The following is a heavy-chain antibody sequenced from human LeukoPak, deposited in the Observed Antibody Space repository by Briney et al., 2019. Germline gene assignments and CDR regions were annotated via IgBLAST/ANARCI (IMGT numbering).Heavy chain of an antibody. CDR1: GFTFSSYS. CDR2: ISSSSSYI. CDR3: ARVAGLLFDY. V-gene: IGHV3-21*04. J-gene: IGHJ4*02. Sequence: PGGSLRLSCAASGFTFSSYSMNWVRQAPGKGLEWVSSISSSSSYIYYADSVKGRFTISRDNSKNTLYLQMNSLRAEDAAVYYCARVAGLLFDYWGQGTLVTVSS. D-gene: IGHD6-19*01.